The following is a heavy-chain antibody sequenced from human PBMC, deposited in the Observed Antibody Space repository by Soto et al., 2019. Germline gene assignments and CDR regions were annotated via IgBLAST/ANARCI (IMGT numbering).Heavy chain of an antibody. CDR3: ALYGSGSYYDFDY. Sequence: ASVKVSCKVSGYTLTELSMHWVRQAPGKGLEWMGGFDPEDGETIYAQKFQGRVTMTEDASTDTAYMELSSLRSEYTAVYYCALYGSGSYYDFDYWGQGTLVTVSS. CDR1: GYTLTELS. D-gene: IGHD3-10*01. V-gene: IGHV1-24*01. CDR2: FDPEDGET. J-gene: IGHJ4*02.